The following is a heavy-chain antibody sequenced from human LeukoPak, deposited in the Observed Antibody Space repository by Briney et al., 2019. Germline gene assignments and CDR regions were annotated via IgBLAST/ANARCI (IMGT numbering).Heavy chain of an antibody. V-gene: IGHV4-39*07. J-gene: IGHJ6*02. CDR3: ARDSGKKVEVATVPLYYYYGMDV. CDR1: GGSISSSSYY. CDR2: IYYSGST. D-gene: IGHD5-24*01. Sequence: SETLSLTCTVSGGSISSSSYYWGWIRQPPGKGLEWIGSIYYSGSTYYNPSLKSRVTISVDTFKNQFSLKLRSVTAADTAVYYCARDSGKKVEVATVPLYYYYGMDVWGQGTTVTVSS.